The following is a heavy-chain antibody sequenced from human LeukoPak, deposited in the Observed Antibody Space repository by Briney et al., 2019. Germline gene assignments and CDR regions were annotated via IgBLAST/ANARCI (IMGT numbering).Heavy chain of an antibody. V-gene: IGHV3-48*01. Sequence: GGSLRLSCAASGFTSSSYSMMWVRQAPGKGLEWVSYISSSSTTIHYADSVKGRFTISRDNAKNSVYLQMNSLRAEDTAVYYCARDRRKYNYDGSGYPPYWGQGTLVTVSS. CDR3: ARDRRKYNYDGSGYPPY. D-gene: IGHD3-22*01. CDR1: GFTSSSYS. J-gene: IGHJ4*02. CDR2: ISSSSTTI.